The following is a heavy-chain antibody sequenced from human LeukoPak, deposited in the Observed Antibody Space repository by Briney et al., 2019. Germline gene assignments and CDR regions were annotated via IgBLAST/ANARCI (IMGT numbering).Heavy chain of an antibody. J-gene: IGHJ4*02. V-gene: IGHV3-30-3*01. CDR1: GFTFSSYA. Sequence: GGSLRLSCAASGFTFSSYAMHWVRQAPGKGLEWVAVISYDGSNKYYADSGKGRFTISRDNSKNTLYLQMNSLRAEDTAVYYCARGSNYPDYWGQGTLVTVSS. CDR3: ARGSNYPDY. CDR2: ISYDGSNK.